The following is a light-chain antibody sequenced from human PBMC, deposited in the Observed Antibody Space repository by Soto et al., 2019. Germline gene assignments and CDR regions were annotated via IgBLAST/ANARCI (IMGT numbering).Light chain of an antibody. CDR2: GNI. J-gene: IGLJ2*01. CDR1: SSNIGSGYE. CDR3: QSYGSSLSGVV. Sequence: QAVVTQPPSVSGAPGQRVTISCTGSSSNIGSGYEVHWYQQLPGTAPKLLIYGNIYRPSGVPDRFSGSKSDTSVSLAITGLKDEDEADYHCQSYGSSLSGVVFGGGTKLTVL. V-gene: IGLV1-40*01.